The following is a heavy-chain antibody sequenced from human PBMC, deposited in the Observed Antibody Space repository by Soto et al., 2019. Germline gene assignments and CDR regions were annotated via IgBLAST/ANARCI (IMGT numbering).Heavy chain of an antibody. CDR1: GGTFTNYP. Sequence: QVQLVQSGAEVKKPGSSVKVSCKASGGTFTNYPINWVRQAPGQGLDWMGGIIPMFGTTNYAQKFQGRVTITADESTTTAYMELSSLRSEDTAVYYCAREATPYTSRWHHFDYWGQGTLVTVSS. CDR2: IIPMFGTT. V-gene: IGHV1-69*01. J-gene: IGHJ4*02. D-gene: IGHD6-13*01. CDR3: AREATPYTSRWHHFDY.